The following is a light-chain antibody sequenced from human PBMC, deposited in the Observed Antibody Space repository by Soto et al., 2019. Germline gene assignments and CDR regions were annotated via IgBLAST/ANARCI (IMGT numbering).Light chain of an antibody. CDR2: DAS. CDR3: QQYDNLPRNT. Sequence: DIQMTQSPSSLSASVGDRVTITCQASQDISKYLNWYQQKSGKAPKLLIYDASNLETGVPSRFSGSGSGTHFTFTISSLQPEDIAIYYCQQYDNLPRNTFGQGTKLEIK. CDR1: QDISKY. J-gene: IGKJ2*01. V-gene: IGKV1-33*01.